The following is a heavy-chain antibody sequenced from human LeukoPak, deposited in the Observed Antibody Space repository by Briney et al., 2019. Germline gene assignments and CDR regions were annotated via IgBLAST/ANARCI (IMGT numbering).Heavy chain of an antibody. CDR3: TKHYYYMDV. CDR1: GFTFSNAW. J-gene: IGHJ6*03. CDR2: IKSKTDGGTT. V-gene: IGHV3-15*01. Sequence: PGGSLRLSCAASGFTFSNAWMSWVRQAPGKGLEWVGRIKSKTDGGTTDYAAPVKGRFTISRDDSKSIAYLQMNSLKTEDTAMYYCTKHYYYMDVWGKGTTVTISS.